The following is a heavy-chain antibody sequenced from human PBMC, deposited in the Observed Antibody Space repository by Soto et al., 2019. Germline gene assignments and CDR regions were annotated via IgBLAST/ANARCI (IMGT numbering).Heavy chain of an antibody. CDR1: GFTFSSYA. V-gene: IGHV3-23*01. CDR3: AKDMARGVIPPILDY. CDR2: ISGSGGRT. D-gene: IGHD3-10*01. Sequence: EVQLLESGGGLVQPGGSLRLSCTASGFTFSSYAMSWVRQAPGKGLEWVSAISGSGGRTYYADSVKGRFTITSDTSKNTLYMQMNSLRADDTAVYYCAKDMARGVIPPILDYWGQGTLVTVSS. J-gene: IGHJ4*02.